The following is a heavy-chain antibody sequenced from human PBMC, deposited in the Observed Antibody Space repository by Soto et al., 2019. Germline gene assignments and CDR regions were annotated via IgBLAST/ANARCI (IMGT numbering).Heavy chain of an antibody. D-gene: IGHD2-2*01. J-gene: IGHJ4*02. Sequence: PSETLSLTCTVSGGSISSISYYWGWIRQPPGKGLGWIGSIKYSGHTFYNPSLKSRVTMSVGTSKNQFSLRLSSVTAAETAVYYCARVDIAVVPSTTFDYWGQGTLVTV. V-gene: IGHV4-39*01. CDR2: IKYSGHT. CDR3: ARVDIAVVPSTTFDY. CDR1: GGSISSISYY.